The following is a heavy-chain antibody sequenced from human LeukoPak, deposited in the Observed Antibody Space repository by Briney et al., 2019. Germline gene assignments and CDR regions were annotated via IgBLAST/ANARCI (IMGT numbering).Heavy chain of an antibody. J-gene: IGHJ4*02. CDR1: GFTFSNYA. Sequence: PGGSLRLSCAASGFTFSNYAMTWVRQAPGKGLEWVSYISSSSSTIYYADSVKGRFTISRDNAKNSLYLQMNSLRAEDTAVYYCARGGYGDYYDYWGQGTLVTVSS. D-gene: IGHD4-17*01. CDR2: ISSSSSTI. V-gene: IGHV3-48*01. CDR3: ARGGYGDYYDY.